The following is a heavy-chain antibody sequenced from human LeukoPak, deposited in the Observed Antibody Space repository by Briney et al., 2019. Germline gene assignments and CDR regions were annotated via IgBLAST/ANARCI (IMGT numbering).Heavy chain of an antibody. CDR2: MNPNSGNT. CDR3: ARVRNRGYDYADY. CDR1: GYTFTSYD. J-gene: IGHJ4*02. Sequence: ASVKVSCKASGYTFTSYDINWVRQATGQGLEWMGWMNPNSGNTGYAQKFQGRVTITRNTSISTAYMELSSLRSEDTAVYFCARVRNRGYDYADYWGQGTLVTVSP. D-gene: IGHD5-12*01. V-gene: IGHV1-8*03.